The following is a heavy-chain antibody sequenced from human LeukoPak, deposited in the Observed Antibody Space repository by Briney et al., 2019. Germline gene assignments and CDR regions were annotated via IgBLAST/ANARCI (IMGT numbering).Heavy chain of an antibody. CDR3: AGYSSGWYVDAFDI. D-gene: IGHD6-19*01. CDR1: GGSISSYY. V-gene: IGHV4-59*08. J-gene: IGHJ3*02. Sequence: SETLSLTCTVSGGSISSYYWSWIRQPPGKGLEWIGYIYYSGSTNYNPSLKSRVIISVDTSKNQFSLKLSSVTAADTAVYYCAGYSSGWYVDAFDIWGQGTMVTVSS. CDR2: IYYSGST.